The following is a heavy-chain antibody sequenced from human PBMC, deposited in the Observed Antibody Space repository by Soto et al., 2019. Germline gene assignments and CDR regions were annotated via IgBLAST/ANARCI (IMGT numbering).Heavy chain of an antibody. CDR1: GFTVSSNY. V-gene: IGHV3-53*01. Sequence: EVQLVESGGGLIQPGGSLRLSCAASGFTVSSNYMSWVRQAPGKGLEWVSVIYSGGSTYYADSVKGRFTISRDNSKNTLYLQMNSLRAEVTAVYYCAREGRRSGWYYFDYWGQGTLVTVSS. CDR2: IYSGGST. J-gene: IGHJ4*02. D-gene: IGHD6-19*01. CDR3: AREGRRSGWYYFDY.